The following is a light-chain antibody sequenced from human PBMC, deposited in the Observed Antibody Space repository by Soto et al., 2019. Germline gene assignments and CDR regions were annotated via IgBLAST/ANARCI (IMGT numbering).Light chain of an antibody. V-gene: IGKV1-39*01. CDR3: QQSYKTPPS. CDR2: AAS. J-gene: IGKJ2*01. Sequence: DIKMTQSPSSLSASVGDRVTITCRASQHINSYLNWYQQKPGKAPKLLIYAASDLQSGVPSRFSGSRSGTDFTLTISSLQPEDFATYYCQQSYKTPPSFGKGTKLEIK. CDR1: QHINSY.